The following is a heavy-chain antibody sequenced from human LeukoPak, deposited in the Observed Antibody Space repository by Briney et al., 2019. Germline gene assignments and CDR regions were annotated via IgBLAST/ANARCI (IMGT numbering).Heavy chain of an antibody. CDR3: ARQGGGYYDSRGYFDH. CDR1: GYTFSSYW. V-gene: IGHV5-51*01. D-gene: IGHD3-22*01. J-gene: IGHJ4*02. CDR2: IYPGNSDT. Sequence: GESLQISCKGSGYTFSSYWIGWVRQLPGKGLEWMGIIYPGNSDTRYSPSFEGQVTISVDKSISTAYLQWSSLKASDTAMFYCARQGGGYYDSRGYFDHWGQGTLVTVSS.